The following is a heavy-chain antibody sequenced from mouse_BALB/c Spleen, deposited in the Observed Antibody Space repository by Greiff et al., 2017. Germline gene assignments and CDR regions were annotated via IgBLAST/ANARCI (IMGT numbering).Heavy chain of an antibody. CDR2: ISYSGST. J-gene: IGHJ1*01. Sequence: EVKLVESGPGLVKPSQSLSLTCTVTGYSITSDYAWNWIRQFPGNKLEWMGYISYSGSTSYNPSLKSRISITRDTSKNQFFLQLNSVTTEDTATYYCARGPEYFDVWGAGTTVTVSS. V-gene: IGHV3-2*02. CDR1: GYSITSDYA. CDR3: ARGPEYFDV.